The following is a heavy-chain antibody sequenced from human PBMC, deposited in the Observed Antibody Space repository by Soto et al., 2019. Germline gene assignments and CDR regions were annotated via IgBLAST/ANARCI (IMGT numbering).Heavy chain of an antibody. CDR2: IYHSGST. CDR1: GESFSRYY. D-gene: IGHD5-12*01. J-gene: IGHJ4*02. Sequence: QVQLQQWGAGLLKPSETLSLTCAVYGESFSRYYWSWIRLPPGKGLEWIGGIYHSGSTNYHPPLKCRVTMSVNTSKSQFSLMLSSVTAADTAMYFCAGNIVSTISSFDYLCQRTLVTVSA. CDR3: AGNIVSTISSFDY. V-gene: IGHV4-34*02.